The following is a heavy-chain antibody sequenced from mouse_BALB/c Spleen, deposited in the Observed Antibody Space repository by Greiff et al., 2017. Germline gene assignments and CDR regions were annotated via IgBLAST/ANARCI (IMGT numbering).Heavy chain of an antibody. CDR2: IRNKANGYTT. CDR1: GFTFTDYY. J-gene: IGHJ4*01. Sequence: EVHLVESGGGLVQPGGSLRLSCATSGFTFTDYYMSWVRQPPGKALEWLGFIRNKANGYTTEYSASVKGRFTISRDNSQSILYLQMNTLRAEDSATYYCARDSFPGYAMDYWGQGTSVTVSS. D-gene: IGHD4-1*01. CDR3: ARDSFPGYAMDY. V-gene: IGHV7-3*02.